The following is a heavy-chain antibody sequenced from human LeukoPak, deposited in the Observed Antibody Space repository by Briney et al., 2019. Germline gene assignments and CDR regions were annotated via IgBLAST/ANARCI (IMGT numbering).Heavy chain of an antibody. CDR2: IIPIFGTA. CDR1: GGTFSSYA. J-gene: IGHJ6*03. D-gene: IGHD2-2*01. Sequence: AASVKVSCKASGGTFSSYAISWVRQAPGQGLEWMGGIIPIFGTANYAQKFQGRVTITADESTSTAYMELSSLRSEDTAVYYCARNKLGYCSSTSCPNYYYMDVWGKGTTVTVSS. CDR3: ARNKLGYCSSTSCPNYYYMDV. V-gene: IGHV1-69*13.